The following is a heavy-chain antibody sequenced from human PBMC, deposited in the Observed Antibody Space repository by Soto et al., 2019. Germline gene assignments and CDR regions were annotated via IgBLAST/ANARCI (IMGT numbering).Heavy chain of an antibody. Sequence: QVQLQQWGAGLLKPSETLSLTCAVYGGSFSGYYWSWIRQPPGKGLEWIGEINHSGSTNYNPSLKSRVTLSVDTSKNQFSLKLSSVTAADTAVYYCARGGLNYQGHWFDPWGQGTLVTVSS. CDR3: ARGGLNYQGHWFDP. CDR1: GGSFSGYY. J-gene: IGHJ5*02. D-gene: IGHD1-7*01. V-gene: IGHV4-34*01. CDR2: INHSGST.